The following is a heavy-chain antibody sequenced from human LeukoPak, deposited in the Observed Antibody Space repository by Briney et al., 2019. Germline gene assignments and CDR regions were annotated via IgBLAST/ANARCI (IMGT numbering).Heavy chain of an antibody. J-gene: IGHJ4*02. CDR3: ARRSTTGPPYYLEY. CDR1: TGSISSYY. D-gene: IGHD2-8*02. V-gene: IGHV4-59*01. Sequence: SETLSLTCSASTGSISSYYWSWVQQPPGKGLERIGYIHYSGTTNYNPSLRSRVTMSVDTSKNQFSLTLSSVSAADTAVYYCARRSTTGPPYYLEYWGQGTLVTVSS. CDR2: IHYSGTT.